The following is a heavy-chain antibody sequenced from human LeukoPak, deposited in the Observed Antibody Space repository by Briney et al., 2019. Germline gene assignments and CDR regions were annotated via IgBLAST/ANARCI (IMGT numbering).Heavy chain of an antibody. D-gene: IGHD3-10*01. CDR2: ISYDGSNK. CDR3: ARGGYYGSGSYLDAFDI. V-gene: IGHV3-30*04. CDR1: GFTLSSYA. J-gene: IGHJ3*02. Sequence: GGSLRLSCAASGFTLSSYAMHWVRQAPGKGLEWVAVISYDGSNKYYADSVKGRFTISRDNSKNTLYLQMNSLRAEDTAVYYCARGGYYGSGSYLDAFDIWGRGTMVTVSS.